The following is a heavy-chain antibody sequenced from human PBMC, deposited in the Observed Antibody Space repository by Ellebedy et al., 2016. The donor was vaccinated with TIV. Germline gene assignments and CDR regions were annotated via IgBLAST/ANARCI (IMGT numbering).Heavy chain of an antibody. CDR2: INPNSGGT. J-gene: IGHJ6*02. CDR3: ARVGAEYYYYYGMDV. CDR1: GYTFTGYY. Sequence: AASVKVSCKASGYTFTGYYMHWVRQAPGQGLEWMGWINPNSGGTNYAQKFQGRVTMTRDTSISTAYMELSRLRSDDTAVYYCARVGAEYYYYYGMDVWGQGTTVTVSS. V-gene: IGHV1-2*02. D-gene: IGHD3-16*01.